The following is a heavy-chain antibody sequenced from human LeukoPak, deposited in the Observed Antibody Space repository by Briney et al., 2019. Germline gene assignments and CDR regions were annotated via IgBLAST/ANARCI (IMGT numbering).Heavy chain of an antibody. CDR3: ARAGGYCSSTSCYVTPYYYYYYYMDV. D-gene: IGHD2-2*01. CDR1: GGTFSSYA. V-gene: IGHV1-69*13. J-gene: IGHJ6*03. Sequence: ASVKVSCKASGGTFSSYAISWVRQAPAQGLEWMGGIIPIFGTANYAQKFQGRVTITADESTSTAYMELSSLRSEDTAVYYCARAGGYCSSTSCYVTPYYYYYYYMDVWGKGTTVTVSS. CDR2: IIPIFGTA.